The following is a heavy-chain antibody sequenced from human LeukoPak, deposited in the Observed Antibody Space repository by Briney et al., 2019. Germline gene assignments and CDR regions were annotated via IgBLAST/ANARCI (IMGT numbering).Heavy chain of an antibody. J-gene: IGHJ4*02. CDR3: ARGPTNGQAFDY. CDR2: LREDGSQK. V-gene: IGHV3-7*01. D-gene: IGHD2-8*01. CDR1: GFTFSSSW. Sequence: GGSLRLSCVASGFTFSSSWMTWVRQAPGKGLEWVASLREDGSQKTAVDSVRGRFTISRDNAKNSVYLQMDSLRAEDTAVYYCARGPTNGQAFDYWGQGTLVSVSS.